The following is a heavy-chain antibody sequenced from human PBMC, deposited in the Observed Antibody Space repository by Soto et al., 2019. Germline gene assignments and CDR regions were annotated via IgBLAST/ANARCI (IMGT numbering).Heavy chain of an antibody. CDR1: GGSISSGGYS. Sequence: QLQLQESGSGLVKPSQTLSLTCAVSGGSISSGGYSWSWIRQPPGKGLEWIGYIYHSGSTYYNPFLKSRVTRSVDRSKKQFSLKLSSVTAADTAVYYCARNDYYYGMDVWGQGTTVTVSS. CDR2: IYHSGST. J-gene: IGHJ6*02. CDR3: ARNDYYYGMDV. V-gene: IGHV4-30-2*01.